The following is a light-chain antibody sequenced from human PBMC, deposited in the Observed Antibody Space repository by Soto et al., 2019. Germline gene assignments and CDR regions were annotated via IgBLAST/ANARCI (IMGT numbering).Light chain of an antibody. J-gene: IGKJ2*01. V-gene: IGKV3-20*01. Sequence: EIVLTQSPGTLSLSPGERATLSCRASQSISSNFLAWYQQKPGQAPRLLIYGASSRATGIPDRFSGSGSGTDFTLTISRLEPDDFAVYYCQQSGRSPYTFGQGTKLEIK. CDR1: QSISSNF. CDR2: GAS. CDR3: QQSGRSPYT.